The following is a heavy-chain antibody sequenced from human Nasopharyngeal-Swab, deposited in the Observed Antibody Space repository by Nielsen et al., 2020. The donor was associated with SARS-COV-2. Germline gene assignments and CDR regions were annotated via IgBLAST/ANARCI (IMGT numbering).Heavy chain of an antibody. CDR1: GGSVSTTTYF. V-gene: IGHV4-39*07. CDR3: ARAGRVGDAYTGLDV. CDR2: VYYSGST. D-gene: IGHD5-24*01. Sequence: SETLSLTCPVSGGSVSTTTYFWGWIRQPPGKGLEWIGTVYYSGSTYYNPSLKSRIAMLVDTSNNQVSLKVSSVSAGDTAVYYCARAGRVGDAYTGLDVWGQGTTVTVSS. J-gene: IGHJ6*02.